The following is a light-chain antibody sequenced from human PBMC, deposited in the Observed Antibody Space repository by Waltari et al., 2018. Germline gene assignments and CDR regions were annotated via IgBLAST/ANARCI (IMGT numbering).Light chain of an antibody. CDR1: KLGNRY. CDR2: QNA. J-gene: IGLJ2*01. Sequence: SFELTQPPSVSVSPGQTASITCSADKLGNRYVSWYQQKPGQSPILVIYQNADRPSGLPERFAGFKSGNTATLTISGTQAMDEAFYVCQAWDSSSHVAVGGPTELTVL. CDR3: QAWDSSSHVA. V-gene: IGLV3-1*01.